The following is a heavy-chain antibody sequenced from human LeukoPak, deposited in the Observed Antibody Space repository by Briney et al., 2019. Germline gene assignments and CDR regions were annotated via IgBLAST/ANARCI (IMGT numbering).Heavy chain of an antibody. Sequence: PGRSLRLSCAASGFTFSSYAMHWVRQAPGKGLEWVAVISYDGSNKYYADSVKGRFTISRDNSKNTLYLQMNSLRAEDTAVYYCARDRIAVAGTGSWWFDPWGQGTLVTVSS. J-gene: IGHJ5*02. D-gene: IGHD6-19*01. CDR2: ISYDGSNK. CDR1: GFTFSSYA. V-gene: IGHV3-30-3*01. CDR3: ARDRIAVAGTGSWWFDP.